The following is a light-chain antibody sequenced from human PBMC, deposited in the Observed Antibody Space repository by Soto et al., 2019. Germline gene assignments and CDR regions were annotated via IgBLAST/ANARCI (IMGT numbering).Light chain of an antibody. J-gene: IGLJ1*01. CDR1: NSNIGTIT. V-gene: IGLV1-44*01. CDR3: AAWDDSLGAYV. Sequence: QSVLTQPPSASATPGQRVTISCSGSNSNIGTITVNWYQQLPGTAPRLLIYTNNQRPSGVPQRFSGSKTGTSASLAIGGLRSEDGADYYCAAWDDSLGAYVFGTGTKVTVL. CDR2: TNN.